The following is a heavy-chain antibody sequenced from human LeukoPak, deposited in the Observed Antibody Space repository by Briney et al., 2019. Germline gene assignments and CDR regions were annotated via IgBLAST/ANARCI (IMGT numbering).Heavy chain of an antibody. Sequence: SETLSLTCTVSGGSISSGDYYWSWLRQPPGKGLEWIGYIYYSGSTYYNPSLKSRVTISVDTSKDQFSLKLSSVTAADTAVYYCARGARRYYDSSGHVYYFDYWGQGTLVTVSS. D-gene: IGHD3-22*01. CDR3: ARGARRYYDSSGHVYYFDY. J-gene: IGHJ4*02. CDR2: IYYSGST. V-gene: IGHV4-30-4*02. CDR1: GGSISSGDYY.